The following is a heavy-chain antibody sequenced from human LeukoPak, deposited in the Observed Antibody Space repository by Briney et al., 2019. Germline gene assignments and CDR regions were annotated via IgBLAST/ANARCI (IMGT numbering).Heavy chain of an antibody. CDR1: GFTVSSNY. V-gene: IGHV3-53*01. CDR2: IYSGGST. D-gene: IGHD5-24*01. Sequence: GGPLRLSCAASGFTVSSNYMSWVRQAPGKGLEWVSVIYSGGSTYYADSVKGRFTISRDNSKNTLYLQMNSLRAEDTAVYYCARESRDGYNFDYWGQGTLVTASS. CDR3: ARESRDGYNFDY. J-gene: IGHJ4*02.